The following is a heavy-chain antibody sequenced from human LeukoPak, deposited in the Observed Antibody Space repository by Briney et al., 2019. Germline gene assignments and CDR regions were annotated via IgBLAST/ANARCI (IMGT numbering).Heavy chain of an antibody. J-gene: IGHJ5*02. V-gene: IGHV3-33*01. Sequence: GGSLRLSCAASGFTFSSYGMHWVRQAPGKGLEWVAVIWYDGSNKYYADSVKGRFTISRDNSKNTLYLQMNSLRAEDTAVYYCARDRGDYYDSSGYSENWFDPWGQGTLVTVSS. CDR3: ARDRGDYYDSSGYSENWFDP. CDR1: GFTFSSYG. CDR2: IWYDGSNK. D-gene: IGHD3-22*01.